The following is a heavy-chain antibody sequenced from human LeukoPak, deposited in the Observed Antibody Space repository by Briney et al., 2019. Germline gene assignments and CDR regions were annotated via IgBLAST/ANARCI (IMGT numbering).Heavy chain of an antibody. CDR2: INNSGST. V-gene: IGHV4-34*01. J-gene: IGHJ4*02. CDR1: GGSFSGYY. Sequence: SETLSLTCAVYGGSFSGYYWNWIRQPPGKGLEWIGEINNSGSTNYNPSLKSRVTISRDTSKNQFSLKLSSVTAADTAVYYCARLDCSSTSCRGFDYWGQGTLVTVSS. CDR3: ARLDCSSTSCRGFDY. D-gene: IGHD2-2*01.